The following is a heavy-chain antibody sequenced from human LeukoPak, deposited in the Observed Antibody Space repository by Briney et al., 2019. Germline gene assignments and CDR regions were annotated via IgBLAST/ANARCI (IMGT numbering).Heavy chain of an antibody. J-gene: IGHJ5*02. V-gene: IGHV1-8*01. CDR1: GYTFTSYD. D-gene: IGHD6-13*01. Sequence: ASVKVSCKAFGYTFTSYDINWVRQATGQGLEWMGWMNPNSGNTGYAQKFQGRVTMTRNTSISTAYMELSSLRSEDTAVYYCARAPLGAAAGTSGWFDPWGQGTLVTVSS. CDR2: MNPNSGNT. CDR3: ARAPLGAAAGTSGWFDP.